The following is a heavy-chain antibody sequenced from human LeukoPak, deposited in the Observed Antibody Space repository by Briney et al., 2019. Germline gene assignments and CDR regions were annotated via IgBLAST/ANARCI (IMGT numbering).Heavy chain of an antibody. CDR3: ARDRSLVGGYSYGYVY. Sequence: ASVKVSCKASGYTFTSYAMHWVRQVPGQRLEWMGWINAGNGNTKYSQKFQGRVTITRDTSASTAYMELSSLRSEDTAVYYCARDRSLVGGYSYGYVYWGQGTLVTVSS. D-gene: IGHD5-18*01. V-gene: IGHV1-3*01. J-gene: IGHJ4*02. CDR1: GYTFTSYA. CDR2: INAGNGNT.